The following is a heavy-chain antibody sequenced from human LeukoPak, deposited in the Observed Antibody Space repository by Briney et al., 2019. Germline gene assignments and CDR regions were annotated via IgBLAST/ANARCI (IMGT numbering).Heavy chain of an antibody. CDR1: GYTFTTFG. V-gene: IGHV1-18*01. D-gene: IGHD2-2*02. J-gene: IGHJ4*02. CDR2: ISPYNGNT. Sequence: ASVKVSCKASGYTFTTFGISWVRQAPGQRLEWMGWISPYNGNTNYAQNLQGRLTMTTDTSTTTAYMELRSLRSDDTAVYYCARMGCLSPSCYTLDYWGQGTLVTVSS. CDR3: ARMGCLSPSCYTLDY.